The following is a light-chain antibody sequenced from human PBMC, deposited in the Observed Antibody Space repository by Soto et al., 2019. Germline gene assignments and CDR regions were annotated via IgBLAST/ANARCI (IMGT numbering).Light chain of an antibody. CDR2: DAS. Sequence: EVVMTQSPGTLSLSPGERATLSCRASQSASSSYLAWYQQKPGQAPRLLISDASNRATGIPDRFSGTGSGTDFTLTISRLEPGDLAVYYCQQYAVLPITFGQGTRLEIK. V-gene: IGKV3-20*01. J-gene: IGKJ5*01. CDR1: QSASSSY. CDR3: QQYAVLPIT.